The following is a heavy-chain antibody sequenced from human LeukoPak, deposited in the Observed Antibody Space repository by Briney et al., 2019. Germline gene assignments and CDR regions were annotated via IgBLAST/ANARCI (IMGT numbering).Heavy chain of an antibody. J-gene: IGHJ6*02. CDR1: GGSFSGYY. CDR3: AGGMPRYCSGGSCYPLYYYYYYGMDV. CDR2: INHSGST. Sequence: SETLSLTCAVYGGSFSGYYWSWIRQPPGKGLEWIGEINHSGSTNYNPSLKSRVTISVDTSKNQFSLKLSSVTAADTAVYYCAGGMPRYCSGGSCYPLYYYYYYGMDVWGQGTTVTVSS. V-gene: IGHV4-34*01. D-gene: IGHD2-15*01.